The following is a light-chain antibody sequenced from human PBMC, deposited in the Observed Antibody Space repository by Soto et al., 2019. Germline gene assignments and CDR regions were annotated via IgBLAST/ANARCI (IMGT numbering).Light chain of an antibody. CDR1: ESISHW. Sequence: DIQMTQSPSTLSASVGDRVTITCRASESISHWLAWYQQKPGKAPKLLIFQASSLETGVPSRFSGSQSGTDFTLTINYLQPDDFATCYCQHYSGYSRAFGQGTKVEV. CDR2: QAS. J-gene: IGKJ1*01. V-gene: IGKV1-5*03. CDR3: QHYSGYSRA.